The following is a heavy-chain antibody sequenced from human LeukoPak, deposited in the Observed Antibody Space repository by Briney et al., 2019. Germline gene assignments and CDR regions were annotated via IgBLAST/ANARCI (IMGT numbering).Heavy chain of an antibody. D-gene: IGHD6-19*01. CDR3: AKEGYEAVAGTHFDY. V-gene: IGHV3-23*01. CDR2: ISGSGGST. CDR1: GFTFSNYA. Sequence: GGSLRLSCAASGFTFSNYAMSWVRQARGKGLEWVSAISGSGGSTYSADSVKGRFTISRDNSKHTLYLQMNSLRADDTAIYYCAKEGYEAVAGTHFDYCGQGALVTVSS. J-gene: IGHJ4*02.